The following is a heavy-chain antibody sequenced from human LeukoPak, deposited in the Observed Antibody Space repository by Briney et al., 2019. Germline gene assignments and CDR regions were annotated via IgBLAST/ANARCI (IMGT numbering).Heavy chain of an antibody. Sequence: SETLSLTCTVSGGSLSSSSYYWSWIRQPPGKGLEWIGYIYYSGSTNYNPSLKSRVTISVGTSKNQFSLKLSSVTAADTAVYYCARDYYDSSGYYYGWFDPWGQGTLVTVSS. CDR1: GGSLSSSSYY. V-gene: IGHV4-61*01. CDR3: ARDYYDSSGYYYGWFDP. J-gene: IGHJ5*02. D-gene: IGHD3-22*01. CDR2: IYYSGST.